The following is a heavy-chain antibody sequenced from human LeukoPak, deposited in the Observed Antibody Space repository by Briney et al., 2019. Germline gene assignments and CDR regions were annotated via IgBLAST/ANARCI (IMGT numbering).Heavy chain of an antibody. CDR1: GGSFSGYY. J-gene: IGHJ4*02. V-gene: IGHV4-34*01. Sequence: SETLSLTCAVYGGSFSGYYWSWIRQPPGKGLEWIGEINHSGSTNYNPSLKSRVTISVDTSKNQFSLKLSSVTAADTAVYYCARSVTGEQWLGYGVDYWGQGTLVTVSS. CDR3: ARSVTGEQWLGYGVDY. CDR2: INHSGST. D-gene: IGHD6-19*01.